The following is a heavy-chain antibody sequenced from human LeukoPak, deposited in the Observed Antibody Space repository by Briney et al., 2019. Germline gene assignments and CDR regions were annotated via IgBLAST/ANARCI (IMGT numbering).Heavy chain of an antibody. CDR2: IYTSGST. J-gene: IGHJ4*02. CDR1: GGSISSGSYY. V-gene: IGHV4-61*02. D-gene: IGHD3-22*01. CDR3: ARAYDSSGYFGY. Sequence: PSQTLSLTCTVSGGSISSGSYYWSWIRQPAGKGLEWIGRIYTSGSTNYNPSLKSRVTISVDTSKNQFSLKLSSVTAADTAVYYCARAYDSSGYFGYWGQGTLVTVSS.